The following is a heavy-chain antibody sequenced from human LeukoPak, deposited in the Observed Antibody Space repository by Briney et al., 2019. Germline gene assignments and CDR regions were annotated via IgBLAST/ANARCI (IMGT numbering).Heavy chain of an antibody. Sequence: GGSLRLSCAASGFTFTDHWMSWGRPAPGKGLEWVANINEDGSEKDHVGSVKGRFTTSRDNAKKSLYLQMNSLRAEDTAVYYCARGGTGVSRDYWGQGTLVTVAS. CDR1: GFTFTDHW. J-gene: IGHJ4*02. V-gene: IGHV3-7*01. CDR2: INEDGSEK. CDR3: ARGGTGVSRDY. D-gene: IGHD3/OR15-3a*01.